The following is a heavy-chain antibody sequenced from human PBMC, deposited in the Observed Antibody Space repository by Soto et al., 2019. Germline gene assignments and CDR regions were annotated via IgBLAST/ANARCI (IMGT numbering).Heavy chain of an antibody. Sequence: GASVKVSCKASGNTLTGYFLHWVRQARGQGLEWMGWLNSNSGGTKIAQKFQGRLAMTRDTFITTAYLQWSSLKASDTAMYYCARHVTLDVWGQGTTVTVSS. CDR3: ARHVTLDV. CDR2: LNSNSGGT. CDR1: GNTLTGYF. D-gene: IGHD2-21*02. J-gene: IGHJ6*02. V-gene: IGHV1-2*02.